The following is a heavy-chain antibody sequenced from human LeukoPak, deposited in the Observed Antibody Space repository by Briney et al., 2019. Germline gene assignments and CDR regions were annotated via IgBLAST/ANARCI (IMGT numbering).Heavy chain of an antibody. CDR3: ARAIGIWSGYSY. Sequence: GGAQRLSCAASGFTFISYWMSWVRPAPRGGLEWVADIKQDGSEKNYVDSVKGRFTISRDNAKNSLYLQMNSLRAEDTAVYYCARAIGIWSGYSYWGQGTLVTVSS. D-gene: IGHD3-3*01. J-gene: IGHJ4*02. V-gene: IGHV3-7*01. CDR1: GFTFISYW. CDR2: IKQDGSEK.